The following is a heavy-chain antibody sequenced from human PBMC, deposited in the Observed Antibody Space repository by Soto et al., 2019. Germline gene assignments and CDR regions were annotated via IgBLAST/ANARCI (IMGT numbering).Heavy chain of an antibody. D-gene: IGHD3-3*01. CDR3: AKAGSLYYDFWSGFDAFDI. Sequence: QLQLQESGPGLVKPSETLSLTCTVSGGSISSSSYYWGWIRQPPGKGLEWIGSIYYSGSTYYNPSLKSRVTISVDTSKNQFSLKLSSVTAADTAVYYCAKAGSLYYDFWSGFDAFDIWGQGTMVTVSS. J-gene: IGHJ3*02. CDR2: IYYSGST. V-gene: IGHV4-39*01. CDR1: GGSISSSSYY.